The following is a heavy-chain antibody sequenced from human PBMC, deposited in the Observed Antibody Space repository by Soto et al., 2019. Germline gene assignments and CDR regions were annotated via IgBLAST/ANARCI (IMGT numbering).Heavy chain of an antibody. V-gene: IGHV3-11*01. J-gene: IGHJ6*02. CDR1: GFTFSDYY. D-gene: IGHD2-2*01. Sequence: QVQLVESGGGLVKPGGSLRLSCAASGFTFSDYYMSWVRQAPGKGLEWISYISSSGTTIYYADSVKGRFTISRDNATNSLYLQMNSLRAEDTAVYYCARGLRCISTTCSVGPVDVWGQGTAVTVSS. CDR2: ISSSGTTI. CDR3: ARGLRCISTTCSVGPVDV.